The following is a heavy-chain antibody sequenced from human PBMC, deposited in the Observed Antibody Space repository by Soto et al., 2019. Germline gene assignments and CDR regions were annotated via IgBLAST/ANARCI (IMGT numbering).Heavy chain of an antibody. D-gene: IGHD6-13*01. V-gene: IGHV4-39*01. CDR1: GGSISSSTYY. Sequence: PSETLSLTCTVSGGSISSSTYYWGWIRQPPGKGLEWIGSIYYSGSTYYNPSLKSRLTISVDTSKNQFSLKLSSVTAADTAVYYCASSKAAGNGGDFYDYWGQGTLVTVSS. CDR3: ASSKAAGNGGDFYDY. J-gene: IGHJ4*02. CDR2: IYYSGST.